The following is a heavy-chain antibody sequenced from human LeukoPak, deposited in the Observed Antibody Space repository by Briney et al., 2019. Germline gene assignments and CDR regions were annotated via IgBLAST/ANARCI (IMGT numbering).Heavy chain of an antibody. Sequence: GGSLRLSCAASGFTFSTYGMHWVRQAPGKGLEWVAFIRYDGSNKYYADSVKGRFTISRDNSKNTVYLQMNSLRAEDTAVYYCAAPGVPPATYYFDYWGQGTLVTVSS. V-gene: IGHV3-30*02. CDR2: IRYDGSNK. CDR3: AAPGVPPATYYFDY. D-gene: IGHD2-2*01. J-gene: IGHJ4*02. CDR1: GFTFSTYG.